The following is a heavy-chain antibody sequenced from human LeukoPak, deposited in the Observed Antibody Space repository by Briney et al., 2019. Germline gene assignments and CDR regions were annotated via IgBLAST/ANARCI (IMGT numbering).Heavy chain of an antibody. V-gene: IGHV3-43*01. CDR1: GFTFDDYT. CDR2: ISWDGGST. J-gene: IGHJ6*03. D-gene: IGHD4-17*01. CDR3: AKDLKGLRRNYYYIDV. Sequence: PGGSLRLPCAASGFTFDDYTMHWVRQAPGKGLEWVSLISWDGGSTYYADSVKGRFTISRDNSKNSLYLKMNSLRTEDTALYYCAKDLKGLRRNYYYIDVWGKGTTVTVSS.